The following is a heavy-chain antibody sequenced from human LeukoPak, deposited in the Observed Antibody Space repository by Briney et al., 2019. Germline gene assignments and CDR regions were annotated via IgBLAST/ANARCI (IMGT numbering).Heavy chain of an antibody. D-gene: IGHD4-17*01. CDR2: INPNSGGT. V-gene: IGHV1-2*02. CDR1: GYTFTGYY. J-gene: IGHJ4*02. CDR3: AGGIWYGDQNFDY. Sequence: ASVKLSCTASGYTFTGYYMHWVRQAPGQGLEWMGWINPNSGGTNYAQKFQGRVTMTRHTPISTDYMELSRLRSEDTAVYYCAGGIWYGDQNFDYWGQGTLVTVSS.